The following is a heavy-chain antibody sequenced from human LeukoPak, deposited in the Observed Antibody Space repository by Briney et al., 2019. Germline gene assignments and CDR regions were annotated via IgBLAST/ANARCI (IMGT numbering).Heavy chain of an antibody. CDR1: GGSISSYY. D-gene: IGHD6-6*01. J-gene: IGHJ4*02. Sequence: TSETLSLTCTVSGGSISSYYWSWIRQPPGKGLEWIGYIYYSGSTNYNPSLKSRVTISLDTSKNQFSLKLSSVTAADTAVYYCARAELSRVDYWGQGTLVTVSS. V-gene: IGHV4-59*12. CDR2: IYYSGST. CDR3: ARAELSRVDY.